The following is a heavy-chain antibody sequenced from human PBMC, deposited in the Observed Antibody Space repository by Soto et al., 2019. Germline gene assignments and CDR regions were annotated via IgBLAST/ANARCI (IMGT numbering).Heavy chain of an antibody. D-gene: IGHD1-26*01. CDR1: GFTFSNSR. V-gene: IGHV3-7*05. CDR3: TSKSFGMDI. CDR2: IKEDGSET. Sequence: WVSLRLSGAAAGFTFSNSRMSRVRQARGKGLEWVANIKEDGSETDSVDRVKGRFTITRDNAKNSLYLQINNLRAKAPAVDCCTSKSFGMDIWGQEATVAISS. J-gene: IGHJ6*02.